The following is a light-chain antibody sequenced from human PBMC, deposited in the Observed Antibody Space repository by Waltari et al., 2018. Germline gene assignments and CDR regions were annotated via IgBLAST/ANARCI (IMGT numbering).Light chain of an antibody. V-gene: IGKV3-11*01. CDR2: DAS. Sequence: EIVLTQSPATLSLSPGERATLSCRASQSVSSYLAWYQQKPGQAPRLLIYDASNRATGIPARFSGSGSGTDFTLTISSLQAEDVAIYYCQQYYSPPYTFGHGTKLEIK. CDR3: QQYYSPPYT. CDR1: QSVSSY. J-gene: IGKJ2*01.